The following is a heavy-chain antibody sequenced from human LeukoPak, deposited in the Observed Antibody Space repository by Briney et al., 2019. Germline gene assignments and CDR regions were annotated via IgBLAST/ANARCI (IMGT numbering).Heavy chain of an antibody. Sequence: ASVTVSCKASGYTFTDYYLHWVRQAPGQGFEWMVWINPNSGDTNYAQRFQGRVTMTRDTSISTAHMEMSRLRSDDTAVYYCARANFLYCSSTTCLFDYWGQGTLVTVSS. CDR3: ARANFLYCSSTTCLFDY. V-gene: IGHV1-2*02. CDR2: INPNSGDT. CDR1: GYTFTDYY. D-gene: IGHD2-2*01. J-gene: IGHJ4*02.